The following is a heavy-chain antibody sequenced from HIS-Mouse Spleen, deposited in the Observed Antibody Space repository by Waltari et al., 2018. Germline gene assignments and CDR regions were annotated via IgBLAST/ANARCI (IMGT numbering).Heavy chain of an antibody. D-gene: IGHD2-8*01. CDR2: NNRDGSST. Sequence: EVQLVESWGGLVQPGGSLRLSCAASGFTFGGYWMHWVRQAPGKGLVWGSRNNRDGSSTSYADSVKGRFTISRDKAKNTLDLQMNSLRAEDTAVYYCARAGGNPPPQLYAFDIWGQGTMVTVSS. V-gene: IGHV3-74*01. CDR3: ARAGGNPPPQLYAFDI. CDR1: GFTFGGYW. J-gene: IGHJ3*02.